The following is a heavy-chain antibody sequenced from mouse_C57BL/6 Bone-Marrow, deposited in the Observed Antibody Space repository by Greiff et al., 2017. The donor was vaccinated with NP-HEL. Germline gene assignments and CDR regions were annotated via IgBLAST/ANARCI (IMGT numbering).Heavy chain of an antibody. J-gene: IGHJ3*01. CDR3: AIIYDYGSNAY. V-gene: IGHV1-81*01. CDR2: IYPRSGNT. D-gene: IGHD1-1*01. CDR1: GYTFTSYG. Sequence: VQLQQSGAELARPGASVKLSCKASGYTFTSYGMSWVKQRTGQGLEWIGEIYPRSGNTYYNEKFKGKATLTADKSSSTAYMELRSLTSEDSAVYFGAIIYDYGSNAYWGQVTLVTVSA.